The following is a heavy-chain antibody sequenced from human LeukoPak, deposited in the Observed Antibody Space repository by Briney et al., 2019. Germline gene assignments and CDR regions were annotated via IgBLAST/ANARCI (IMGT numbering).Heavy chain of an antibody. J-gene: IGHJ5*02. CDR2: ISGSGGST. Sequence: GGSLRLSCAASGFTFSSYAMSWVRQAPGKGLEWVSAISGSGGSTYYADSVKGRFTISRDNAKNTLFLQMNSLRAEDTAVYYCAKVSRDRWNDEVDPWGQGTLVTVSS. CDR3: AKVSRDRWNDEVDP. CDR1: GFTFSSYA. D-gene: IGHD1-1*01. V-gene: IGHV3-23*01.